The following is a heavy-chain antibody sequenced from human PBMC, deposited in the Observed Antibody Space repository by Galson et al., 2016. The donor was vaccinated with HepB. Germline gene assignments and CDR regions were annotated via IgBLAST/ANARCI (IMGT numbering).Heavy chain of an antibody. CDR2: IYSGGRT. D-gene: IGHD5-24*01. CDR1: GFTVSNNY. CDR3: ARDPMATRYYYYRMDV. J-gene: IGHJ6*02. V-gene: IGHV3-53*01. Sequence: SLRLSCAASGFTVSNNYMSWVRQAPGKGLEWVSVIYSGGRTYYADSVKGRFTISRDNSKNTLYLQVNSLRAEDTAVYYCARDPMATRYYYYRMDVWGQGTTVTVSS.